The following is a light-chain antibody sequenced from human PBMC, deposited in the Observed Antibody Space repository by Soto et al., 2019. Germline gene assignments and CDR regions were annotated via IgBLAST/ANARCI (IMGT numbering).Light chain of an antibody. CDR1: QSISSW. V-gene: IGKV1-5*03. CDR2: KAS. CDR3: QQYARSPWT. Sequence: DIQMTQSPSTLSASVGDRVTITCRASQSISSWLAWYQQKPGKAPKLLIYKASSLESGVPSRFSGSGSGTEFTLTISSLQPDDFAVYYCQQYARSPWTFGQGTKVEIK. J-gene: IGKJ1*01.